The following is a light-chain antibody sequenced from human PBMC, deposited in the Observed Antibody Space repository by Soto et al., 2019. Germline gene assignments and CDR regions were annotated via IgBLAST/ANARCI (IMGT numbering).Light chain of an antibody. CDR1: SSDVGSYDL. J-gene: IGLJ1*01. CDR3: CSYAGSGTFV. Sequence: QSALTQPASVSGSPGQSITISCTGTSSDVGSYDLVSWYQQPPGKAPKLMIYEDTKRPSGISTRFSGSKSCNAASLTISGLQAEDEADYYCCSYAGSGTFVFGTGTKLTVL. CDR2: EDT. V-gene: IGLV2-23*01.